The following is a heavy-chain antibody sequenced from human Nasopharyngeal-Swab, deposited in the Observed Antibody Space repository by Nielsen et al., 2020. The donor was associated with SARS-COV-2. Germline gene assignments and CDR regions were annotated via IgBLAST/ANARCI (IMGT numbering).Heavy chain of an antibody. D-gene: IGHD5-18*01. V-gene: IGHV1-46*01. Sequence: WVRQAPGQGLEWMGIINPSGGSTSYAQKFQGRVTMTRDTSTSTVYMELSSLRSEDTAVYYCAREWIQLRPDAFDIWGQGTMVTVSS. CDR2: INPSGGST. J-gene: IGHJ3*02. CDR3: AREWIQLRPDAFDI.